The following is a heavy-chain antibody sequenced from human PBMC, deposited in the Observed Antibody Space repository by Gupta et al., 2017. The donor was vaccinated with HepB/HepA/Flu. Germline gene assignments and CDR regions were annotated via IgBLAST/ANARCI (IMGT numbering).Heavy chain of an antibody. CDR1: GFTFSIYW. D-gene: IGHD1-26*01. CDR2: LNTDGSTT. CDR3: ARGLHGSPIDY. Sequence: EVQLVESGGGLVQPGGSLRLSCAASGFTFSIYWMHWVRQAPGKGLVWVSRLNTDGSTTNYADSVKGRFTISRDNAKNTLYLQMNSLRAEDTAVYYCARGLHGSPIDYWGQGTLVTVSS. J-gene: IGHJ4*02. V-gene: IGHV3-74*01.